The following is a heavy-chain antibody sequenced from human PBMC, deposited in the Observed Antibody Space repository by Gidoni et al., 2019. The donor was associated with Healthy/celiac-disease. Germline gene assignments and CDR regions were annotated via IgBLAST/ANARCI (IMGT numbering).Heavy chain of an antibody. D-gene: IGHD3-22*01. V-gene: IGHV1-24*01. J-gene: IGHJ3*02. CDR1: GYNLTEVS. CDR2: FDPEDGET. Sequence: QVQLVQSGAEVKKPGAAGKVHCKGSGYNLTEVSMHWVRQAPGKGLEWMGGFDPEDGETIYAQKFQGRVTMTEDTSTDTAYMELSSLRSEDTAVYYCASYYYDSSGYFFAAFDIWGQGTMVTVSS. CDR3: ASYYYDSSGYFFAAFDI.